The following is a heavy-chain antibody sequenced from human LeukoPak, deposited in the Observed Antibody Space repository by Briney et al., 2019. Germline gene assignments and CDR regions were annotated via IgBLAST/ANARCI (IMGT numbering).Heavy chain of an antibody. CDR1: GGPFSGYY. J-gene: IGHJ4*02. CDR2: INHSGST. Sequence: KPSETLSLTCAVYGGPFSGYYWSWIRQPPGKGLEWIGEINHSGSTNYNPSLKSRVTISVDTSKNQFSLKLSSVTAADTAVYYCARVVRYYYDSSFDYWGQGTLVTVSS. V-gene: IGHV4-34*01. D-gene: IGHD3-22*01. CDR3: ARVVRYYYDSSFDY.